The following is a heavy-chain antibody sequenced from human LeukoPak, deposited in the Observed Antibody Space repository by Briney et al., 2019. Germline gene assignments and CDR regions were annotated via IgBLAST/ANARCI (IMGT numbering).Heavy chain of an antibody. Sequence: GASVKVSCKVSGYTLTELTMHWVRQAPRKGLEWMGGFDPEDGETIYAQKFQGRVTMTEDTSTDTAYMELSSLRSEDTAVYYCGTVAVGATDYFDYWGQGTLVTVSS. CDR3: GTVAVGATDYFDY. CDR1: GYTLTELT. V-gene: IGHV1-24*01. J-gene: IGHJ4*02. D-gene: IGHD1-26*01. CDR2: FDPEDGET.